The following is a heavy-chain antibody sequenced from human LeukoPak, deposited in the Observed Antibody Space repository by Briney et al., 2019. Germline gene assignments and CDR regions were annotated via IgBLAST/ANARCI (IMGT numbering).Heavy chain of an antibody. J-gene: IGHJ4*02. CDR2: ISSKGDIT. Sequence: GGSLRLSCAASGFTFGSYAMHWVRQAPGKGLEFVSAISSKGDITYYANSVKGRFIMSRDNSKNTLYLRMGSLRAEDMAVYYCARWGGGADYWGQGTLVTVSS. D-gene: IGHD3-10*01. V-gene: IGHV3-64*01. CDR1: GFTFGSYA. CDR3: ARWGGGADY.